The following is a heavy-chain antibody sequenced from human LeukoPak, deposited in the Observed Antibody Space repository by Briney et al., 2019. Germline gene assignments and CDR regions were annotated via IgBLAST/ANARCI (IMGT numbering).Heavy chain of an antibody. CDR2: ISAYNGNT. CDR3: ARVPRSYYYYYYMDV. V-gene: IGHV1-18*01. J-gene: IGHJ6*03. CDR1: GYTFTSYG. Sequence: ASVKVSCKASGYTFTSYGISWVRQAPGQGLEWMGWISAYNGNTNYAQKLQGRVTISADTSKNQFSLKLSSVTAADTAVYYCARVPRSYYYYYYMDVWGKGTTVTVSS.